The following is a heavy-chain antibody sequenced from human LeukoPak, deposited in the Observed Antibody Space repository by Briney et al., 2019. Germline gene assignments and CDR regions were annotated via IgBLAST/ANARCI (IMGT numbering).Heavy chain of an antibody. J-gene: IGHJ4*02. CDR2: ISGSGGST. CDR3: AKDGVVRGVFDY. CDR1: GFTFSSYA. D-gene: IGHD3-10*01. V-gene: IGHV3-23*01. Sequence: GGSLRLSCAASGFTFSSYAVSWVRQAPGKGLEWVSAISGSGGSTYYADSVKGRFTISRDNSKNTLYLQMNSLRAEDTAVYYCAKDGVVRGVFDYWGRGTLVTVSS.